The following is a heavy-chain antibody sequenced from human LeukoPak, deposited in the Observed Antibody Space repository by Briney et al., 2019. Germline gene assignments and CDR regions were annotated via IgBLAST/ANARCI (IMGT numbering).Heavy chain of an antibody. CDR2: ISYDGSNK. V-gene: IGHV3-30*18. CDR1: GFTFSSYG. CDR3: AKDLTGRDIVVVPA. D-gene: IGHD2-2*01. J-gene: IGHJ5*02. Sequence: GRSLRLSCAGSGFTFSSYGMHWVRQAPGKGLEWVAVISYDGSNKYYADSVKGRFTISRDNSKNTLYLQMNSLRAEDTAVYYCAKDLTGRDIVVVPAWGQGTLVTVSS.